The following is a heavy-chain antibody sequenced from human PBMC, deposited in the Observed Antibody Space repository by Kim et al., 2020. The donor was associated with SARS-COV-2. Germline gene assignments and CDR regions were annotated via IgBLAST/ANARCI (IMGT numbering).Heavy chain of an antibody. CDR3: ASGRAAIPFWVNY. D-gene: IGHD2-21*02. V-gene: IGHV4-31*03. CDR2: IYYSGST. Sequence: SETLSLTCTVSGGSISSGGYYWSWIRQHPGNGLEWIGYIYYSGSTYYNPSLKSRVTISVDTSKNQFSLKLSSVTAADTAVYYCASGRAAIPFWVNYWGQGTLVTVSS. J-gene: IGHJ4*02. CDR1: GGSISSGGYY.